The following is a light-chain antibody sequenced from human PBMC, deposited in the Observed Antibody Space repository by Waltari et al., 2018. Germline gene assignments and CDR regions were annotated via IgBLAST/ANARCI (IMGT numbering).Light chain of an antibody. Sequence: ELVLTQSPATLSLSPGESVILSCRASQSISSCLAWYQQKPGQAPRLLIYDASNRATGLPARFSGSGSGTDFTLTISSLEPEDFAVYYCQQRSSWPLTFGQGTRMEI. CDR1: QSISSC. CDR3: QQRSSWPLT. V-gene: IGKV3-11*01. J-gene: IGKJ1*01. CDR2: DAS.